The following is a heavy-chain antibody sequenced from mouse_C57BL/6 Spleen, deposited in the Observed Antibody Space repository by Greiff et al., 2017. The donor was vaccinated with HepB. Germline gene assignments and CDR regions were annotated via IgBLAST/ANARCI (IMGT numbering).Heavy chain of an antibody. Sequence: DVKLVESGGDLVKPGGSLKLSCAASGFTFSSYGMSWVRQTPDKRLEWVATISSGGSYTYYPDSVKGRFTISRDNAKNTLYLQMSSLKSEDTAMYYCARQRERYYAMDYWGQGTSVTVSS. V-gene: IGHV5-6*02. CDR1: GFTFSSYG. CDR2: ISSGGSYT. J-gene: IGHJ4*01. CDR3: ARQRERYYAMDY.